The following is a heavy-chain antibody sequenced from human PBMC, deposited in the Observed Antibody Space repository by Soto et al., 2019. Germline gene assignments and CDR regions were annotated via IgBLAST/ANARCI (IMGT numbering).Heavy chain of an antibody. D-gene: IGHD5-12*01. CDR2: IYYSGST. J-gene: IGHJ4*02. CDR3: ARGGSGYDSDFDY. CDR1: XGSIXSYX. Sequence: SETXSXXXTXSXGSIXSYXXXXIRXPPGKGLEWIGYIYYSGSTNYNPSLKSRVTISVDTSKNQFSLKLSSVTAADTAVYYCARGGSGYDSDFDYWGQGTLVTVSS. V-gene: IGHV4-59*01.